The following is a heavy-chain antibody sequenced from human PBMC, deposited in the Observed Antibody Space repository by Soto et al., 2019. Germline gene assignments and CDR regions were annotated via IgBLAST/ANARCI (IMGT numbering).Heavy chain of an antibody. CDR3: ARARGYESRYFHQ. J-gene: IGHJ1*01. D-gene: IGHD3-22*01. Sequence: PSETLSISCAVSVDSISSGDYYCSWILQPPGKGLEWIGYIYYSGTTYYNPSLKSRVTMSVDTSKNQFSLNLRSVTVADTAVYYCARARGYESRYFHQWGQGTLVTVSS. CDR2: IYYSGTT. CDR1: VDSISSGDYY. V-gene: IGHV4-30-4*01.